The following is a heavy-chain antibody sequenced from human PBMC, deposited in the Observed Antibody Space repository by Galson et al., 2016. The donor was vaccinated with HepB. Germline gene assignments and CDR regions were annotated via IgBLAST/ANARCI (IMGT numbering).Heavy chain of an antibody. CDR1: GFTFSTHD. CDR2: IGIAGDT. CDR3: AGGTYSDLDY. J-gene: IGHJ4*02. V-gene: IGHV3-13*01. Sequence: SLRLSCAASGFTFSTHDMHWVRQAPGTGLEWVSHIGIAGDTYYLGSVKGRLTISRENAKNSLYLQMNSLRVEDTAVYYCAGGTYSDLDYWGQGTLVTVSS. D-gene: IGHD1-26*01.